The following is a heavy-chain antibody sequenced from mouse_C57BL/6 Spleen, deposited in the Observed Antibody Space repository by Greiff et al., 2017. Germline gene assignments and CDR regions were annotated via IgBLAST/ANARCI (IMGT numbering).Heavy chain of an antibody. CDR1: GYTFTSYG. V-gene: IGHV1-81*01. D-gene: IGHD1-1*01. CDR3: ARPITTVDRYYFDY. Sequence: QVHMKQSGAELARPGASVKLSCKASGYTFTSYGIRWVKQRPGQGLEWIGEIDPSSGNTYYNEKFKGKATLTADKSSSTAYMELRSLTSEDSAVYFCARPITTVDRYYFDYWGQGTTVTVSS. CDR2: IDPSSGNT. J-gene: IGHJ2*01.